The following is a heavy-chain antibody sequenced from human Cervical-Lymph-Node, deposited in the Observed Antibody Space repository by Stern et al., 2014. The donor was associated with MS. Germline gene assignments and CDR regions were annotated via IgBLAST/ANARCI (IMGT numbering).Heavy chain of an antibody. CDR1: GDSISNDNW. D-gene: IGHD2-2*01. J-gene: IGHJ4*02. CDR3: ARDQGFQLMNS. Sequence: QLQLQESGPGLVRPSGTLSLTCAVSGDSISNDNWWSWVRQPTGKGLEWIGEVYHTGSANYDPSLKSRVTISVDKSKNQFSLRLTSMTAADTAVYYCARDQGFQLMNSWGQGTLVIVSS. CDR2: VYHTGSA. V-gene: IGHV4-4*02.